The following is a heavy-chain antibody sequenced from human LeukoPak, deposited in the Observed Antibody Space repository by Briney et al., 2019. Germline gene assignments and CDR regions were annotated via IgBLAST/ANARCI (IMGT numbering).Heavy chain of an antibody. Sequence: SSETLSLTCAVYGGSFSGYYWGWIRQPPGKGLEWIGSIYYSGSTYYNPSLKSRVTISVDTSKNQFSLKLSSVTAADTAVYYCARHNTTYYDFWSGYYGYYFDYWGQGTLVTVSS. V-gene: IGHV4-39*01. D-gene: IGHD3-3*01. CDR3: ARHNTTYYDFWSGYYGYYFDY. CDR2: IYYSGST. J-gene: IGHJ4*02. CDR1: GGSFSGYY.